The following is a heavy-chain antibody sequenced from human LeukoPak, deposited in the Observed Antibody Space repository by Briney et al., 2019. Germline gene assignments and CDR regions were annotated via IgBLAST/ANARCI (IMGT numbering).Heavy chain of an antibody. D-gene: IGHD5-24*01. Sequence: PGGSLRLSCAASGFTFSSYEMNWVRQAPGKGLEWVSYISSSGSTIYYADSVKGRFTISRDNSKNTLNLQMNSLRVEDTAVYYCAKVIREVDMSHDYWGQGALVTVSS. CDR2: ISSSGSTI. J-gene: IGHJ4*02. CDR3: AKVIREVDMSHDY. V-gene: IGHV3-48*03. CDR1: GFTFSSYE.